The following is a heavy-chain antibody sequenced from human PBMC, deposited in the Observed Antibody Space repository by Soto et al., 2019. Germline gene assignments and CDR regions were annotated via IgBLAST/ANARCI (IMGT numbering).Heavy chain of an antibody. CDR1: GFTFSSYG. D-gene: IGHD1-26*01. CDR2: ISYDGSNK. CDR3: ANGGSYYVGDY. Sequence: QVQLVESGGGVVQPGRSLRLSCAASGFTFSSYGMHWVRQAPGKGLEWVAVISYDGSNKYYADSVKGRFTISRDNSKNTLYLQMNSLRAEDTAVYYCANGGSYYVGDYWGQGTLVTVSS. V-gene: IGHV3-30*18. J-gene: IGHJ4*02.